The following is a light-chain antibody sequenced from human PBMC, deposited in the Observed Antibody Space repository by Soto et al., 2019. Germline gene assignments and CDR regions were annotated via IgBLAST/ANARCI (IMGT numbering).Light chain of an antibody. V-gene: IGKV3-11*01. Sequence: EIVLTQSPATLSLSPGERATLSCRASQSVSSYLAWYQQKPGQAPRLLIYDASNRATGIPARFSSSGSGTDFTLTISSLEPEDFAVYYCQQRSNWPPTFXPGTKVDIK. J-gene: IGKJ3*01. CDR1: QSVSSY. CDR2: DAS. CDR3: QQRSNWPPT.